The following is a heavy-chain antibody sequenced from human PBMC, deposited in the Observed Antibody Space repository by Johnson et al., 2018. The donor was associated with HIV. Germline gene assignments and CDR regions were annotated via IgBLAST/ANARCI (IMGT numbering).Heavy chain of an antibody. V-gene: IGHV3-43*01. CDR3: ARVAVAWGHDAFDI. Sequence: VQLVESGGGLVQPGRSLRLSCAASGFTFDDYTMHWVRQAPGKGLEWVSLISWDGGSTYYADSVKGRFTISRDNSKNSLYLQMNSLRAEDTAVYYCARVAVAWGHDAFDIWGQGTMVTVSS. J-gene: IGHJ3*02. CDR2: ISWDGGST. CDR1: GFTFDDYT. D-gene: IGHD6-19*01.